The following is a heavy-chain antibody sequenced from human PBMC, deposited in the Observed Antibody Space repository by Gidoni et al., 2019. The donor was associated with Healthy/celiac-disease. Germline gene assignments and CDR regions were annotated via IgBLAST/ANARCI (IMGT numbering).Heavy chain of an antibody. CDR3: AKESSADY. CDR2: ISYDGSNK. Sequence: QVQLVEPGGGVVQPGRSLRLSCAASGFTFSSYGMHWVRQAPGKGLEWVAVISYDGSNKYYADSVKGRFTISRDNSKNTLYLQMNSLRAEDTAVYYCAKESSADYWGQGTLVTVSS. V-gene: IGHV3-30*18. CDR1: GFTFSSYG. D-gene: IGHD3-22*01. J-gene: IGHJ4*02.